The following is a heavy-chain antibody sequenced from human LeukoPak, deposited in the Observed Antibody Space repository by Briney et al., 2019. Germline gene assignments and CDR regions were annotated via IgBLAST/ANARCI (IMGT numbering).Heavy chain of an antibody. CDR1: GGSIIGYY. CDR3: ARGGRRGYYDSSGYYGGVDY. CDR2: IYYSGNT. D-gene: IGHD3-22*01. V-gene: IGHV4-59*01. Sequence: SETLSLTCTVSGGSIIGYYWNWIRQPPGKGLEWIGCIYYSGNTNYNPSLKSRLTISGDTSKNQLSLKVRSVTAADTAVYYCARGGRRGYYDSSGYYGGVDYWGQGTLVTVSS. J-gene: IGHJ4*02.